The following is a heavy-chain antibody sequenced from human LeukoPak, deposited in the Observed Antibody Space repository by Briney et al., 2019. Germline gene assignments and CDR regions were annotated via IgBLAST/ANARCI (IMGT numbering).Heavy chain of an antibody. J-gene: IGHJ4*02. V-gene: IGHV3-30*18. D-gene: IGHD6-13*01. CDR1: GFTFSSYG. Sequence: QSGGSLRLSCAASGFTFSSYGMHWVRQAPGKGLKWVAVISYDGSNKYYADSVKGRFTISRDNSKNTLYLQMNSLRAEDTAVYYCAKMIAAEPFDYWGQGTLVTVSS. CDR2: ISYDGSNK. CDR3: AKMIAAEPFDY.